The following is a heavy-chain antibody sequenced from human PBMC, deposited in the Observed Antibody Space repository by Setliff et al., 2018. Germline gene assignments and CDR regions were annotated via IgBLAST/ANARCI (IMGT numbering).Heavy chain of an antibody. CDR1: NFSLTSGFF. D-gene: IGHD2-2*01. Sequence: SSETLSLTCTVSNFSLTSGFFWAWVRQPPGKGLEWIATVYHRGSTDYKPSLKSRATISVGTSKNQFSLKLTSMTAADTAVYFCAREGRSSTRGWYMDAWGKGTSVTVSS. V-gene: IGHV4-38-2*02. CDR2: VYHRGST. CDR3: AREGRSSTRGWYMDA. J-gene: IGHJ6*03.